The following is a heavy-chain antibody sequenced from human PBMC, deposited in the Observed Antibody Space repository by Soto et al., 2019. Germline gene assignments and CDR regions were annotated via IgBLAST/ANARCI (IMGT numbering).Heavy chain of an antibody. CDR3: ARAFDYGGNSRPLGS. CDR1: GCSVVSVGYY. J-gene: IGHJ4*02. CDR2: ISYAGSP. D-gene: IGHD4-17*01. V-gene: IGHV4-31*03. Sequence: TLSLTCTVSGCSVVSVGYYGSWIRQPPGKGLEWVGFISYAGSPYYNPSLRSRFTISLDTSKNLFSLKLSSVTAADTAVYYCARAFDYGGNSRPLGSWGQGTLVTISS.